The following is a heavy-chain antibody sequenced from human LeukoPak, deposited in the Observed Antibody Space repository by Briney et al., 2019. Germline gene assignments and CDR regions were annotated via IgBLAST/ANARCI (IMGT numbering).Heavy chain of an antibody. CDR1: GFIFSLYW. V-gene: IGHV3-74*01. D-gene: IGHD3-3*01. CDR3: AKDQDFWSGYVDY. J-gene: IGHJ4*02. Sequence: GGSLRLSCKASGFIFSLYWMHWVRQVPGRGLVWVSRIEGGAIDTDYADFVKGRFTISRDNSKNTLYLQMNSLRAEDTAVYYCAKDQDFWSGYVDYWGQGTLVTVSS. CDR2: IEGGAIDT.